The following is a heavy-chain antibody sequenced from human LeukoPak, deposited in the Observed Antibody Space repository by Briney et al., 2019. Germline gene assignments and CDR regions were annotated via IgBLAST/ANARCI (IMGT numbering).Heavy chain of an antibody. CDR2: IHTSGST. CDR3: AREISTLFGVLTMRFDP. V-gene: IGHV4-4*07. CDR1: GVSISSFY. J-gene: IGHJ5*02. Sequence: PSETLSLTCTVSGVSISSFYWSWIRQPAGKGLEWIGRIHTSGSTNYNPSLKSRVTMSADTSKKQFTLNLRSVTAADTAVYYCAREISTLFGVLTMRFDPWGQGTLVIVSS. D-gene: IGHD3-3*01.